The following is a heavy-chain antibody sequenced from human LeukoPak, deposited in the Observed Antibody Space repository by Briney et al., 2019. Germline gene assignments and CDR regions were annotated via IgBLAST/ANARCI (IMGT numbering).Heavy chain of an antibody. J-gene: IGHJ4*02. CDR3: AKDRPNYYGSNGHYYRRDGDY. D-gene: IGHD3-22*01. V-gene: IGHV3-23*01. Sequence: GGSLRLSCAASEFTFSIYAMSWVRQAPGKGLEWVSSITSAGENTFYTGSVKGRFTLSRDNSRNTLSLQMNSLRAEDTAIYYCAKDRPNYYGSNGHYYRRDGDYWGQGTLVTVSS. CDR1: EFTFSIYA. CDR2: ITSAGENT.